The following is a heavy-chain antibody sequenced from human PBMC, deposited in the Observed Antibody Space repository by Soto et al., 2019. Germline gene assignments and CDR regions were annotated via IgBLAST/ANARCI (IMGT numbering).Heavy chain of an antibody. CDR2: IYYRGNA. CDR1: DDSINSDKYY. CDR3: ARLEGLATISYYFDF. V-gene: IGHV4-39*01. J-gene: IGHJ4*02. Sequence: QLQLQESGPGLVKPSETLSLTCSVSDDSINSDKYYWGWIRQPPGKGLEWIGSIYYRGNAYYNPSLPPRVTISLDKSKSQFSLQLNSVTAAASAVYFCARLEGLATISYYFDFWGPGALVTVSS. D-gene: IGHD3-9*01.